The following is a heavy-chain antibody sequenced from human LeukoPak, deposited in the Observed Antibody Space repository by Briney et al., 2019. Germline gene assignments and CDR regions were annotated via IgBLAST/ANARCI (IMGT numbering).Heavy chain of an antibody. V-gene: IGHV4-59*08. CDR2: VYYSGIT. Sequence: SETLSLTCTVSGGSISNSYWTWIRQPPGKGLEWIGYVYYSGITNYSPSLKSRVTISADTSKNQFSLNLNSVTAADTAVYYCARHSGSSGYWDSWGQGALVTVSS. CDR1: GGSISNSY. CDR3: ARHSGSSGYWDS. D-gene: IGHD3-9*01. J-gene: IGHJ4*02.